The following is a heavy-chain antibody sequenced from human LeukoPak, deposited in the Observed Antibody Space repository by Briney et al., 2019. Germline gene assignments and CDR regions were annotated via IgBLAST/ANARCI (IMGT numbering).Heavy chain of an antibody. CDR3: ARAGQQLVLVPEY. V-gene: IGHV1-8*01. CDR2: MNPNSGNA. Sequence: RASVKVSCKASGYTFTSYDINWVRQATGQGLEWMGWMNPNSGNAGYAQKFQGRVTMTRNTSISTAYMELSSLRSEDTAVYYCARAGQQLVLVPEYWGQGTLVTVSS. D-gene: IGHD6-13*01. J-gene: IGHJ4*02. CDR1: GYTFTSYD.